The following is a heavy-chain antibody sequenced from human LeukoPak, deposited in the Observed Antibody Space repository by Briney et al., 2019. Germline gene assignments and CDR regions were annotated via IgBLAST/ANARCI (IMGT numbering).Heavy chain of an antibody. CDR1: GFTFSSYA. CDR3: AMMYSSTWYGY. D-gene: IGHD6-13*01. Sequence: GGSLRLSCAASGFTFSSYATSWVRQAPGKGLEWVSAISGSGGSTYYADSVKGRFTISRDNSKNTLSLQMNSLRAEDTAVYYCAMMYSSTWYGYWGQGTLVTVSS. V-gene: IGHV3-23*01. CDR2: ISGSGGST. J-gene: IGHJ4*02.